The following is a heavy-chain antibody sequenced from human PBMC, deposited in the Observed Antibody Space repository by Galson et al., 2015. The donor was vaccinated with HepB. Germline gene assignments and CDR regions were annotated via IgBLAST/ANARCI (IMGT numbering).Heavy chain of an antibody. J-gene: IGHJ3*01. CDR3: ARGMSYYDSGYFYVLNAFDV. D-gene: IGHD3-22*01. V-gene: IGHV3-48*03. Sequence: SLRLSCAASGFTFSGYEMNWVRQAPGKGLEWLSYIGSSGDTIFYADSVKGRFTISRDNAKNSLYLQMTSLRAEDTAVYYCARGMSYYDSGYFYVLNAFDVWGQGTIVTVSS. CDR1: GFTFSGYE. CDR2: IGSSGDTI.